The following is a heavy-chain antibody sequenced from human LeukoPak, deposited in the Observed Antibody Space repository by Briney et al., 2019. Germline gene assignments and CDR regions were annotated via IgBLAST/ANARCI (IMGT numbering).Heavy chain of an antibody. CDR2: INHSGSI. Sequence: SETLSLTCAVYGGSFSGYYWSWLRQPPGKGLEWIGEINHSGSINYNPSLKSRVTISVDTSKNQFSLKLTSVTPADTAVYFCARVGSGSFRDWGQGTLVTVSS. CDR3: ARVGSGSFRD. CDR1: GGSFSGYY. J-gene: IGHJ4*02. D-gene: IGHD1-26*01. V-gene: IGHV4-34*01.